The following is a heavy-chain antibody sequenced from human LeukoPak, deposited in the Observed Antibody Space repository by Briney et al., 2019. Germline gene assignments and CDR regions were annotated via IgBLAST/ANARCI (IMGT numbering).Heavy chain of an antibody. V-gene: IGHV3-23*01. J-gene: IGHJ4*02. CDR3: AKVKTRVTYFDY. CDR1: GFTFSNYD. CDR2: VSLCGGST. Sequence: GGSLRLSCAASGFTFSNYDMSWVRQAPGTGLEWVSAVSLCGGSTYYADSVKGRFTVSRDNSKNTLYLQMNSLRAEDTAVYHCAKVKTRVTYFDYWGQGAPVTVSS. D-gene: IGHD2-21*02.